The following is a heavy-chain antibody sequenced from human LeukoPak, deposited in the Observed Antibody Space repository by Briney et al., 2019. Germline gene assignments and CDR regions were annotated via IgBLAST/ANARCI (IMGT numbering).Heavy chain of an antibody. CDR1: GGSISSSSYY. J-gene: IGHJ1*01. CDR3: ARLRPTPTMNQKTPRSSGHFQH. V-gene: IGHV4-39*01. D-gene: IGHD3-22*01. CDR2: IYYSGST. Sequence: SETLPLTCTVSGGSISSSSYYWGWIRQPPGKGLEWIGSIYYSGSTYYNPSLKSRVTISVDTSKNQFSLKLSSVTAADTAVYYCARLRPTPTMNQKTPRSSGHFQHWGQGTLVTVSS.